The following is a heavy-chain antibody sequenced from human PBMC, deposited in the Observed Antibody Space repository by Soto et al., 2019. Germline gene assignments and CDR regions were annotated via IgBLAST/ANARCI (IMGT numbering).Heavy chain of an antibody. V-gene: IGHV4-59*01. Sequence: SETLSLTCSVSGGAISGSYWSWIRQSPGKGLEWLGYVYYTGSTNYSPSLRSRVSISVDTSKNEFSLRLSSVTAADTAVYFCARSVAVPGAHIDYWGQGTQVTVSS. J-gene: IGHJ4*02. D-gene: IGHD6-19*01. CDR2: VYYTGST. CDR1: GGAISGSY. CDR3: ARSVAVPGAHIDY.